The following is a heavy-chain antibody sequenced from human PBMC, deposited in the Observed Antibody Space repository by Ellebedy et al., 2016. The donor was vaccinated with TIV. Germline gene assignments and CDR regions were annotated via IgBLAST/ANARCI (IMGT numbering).Heavy chain of an antibody. CDR3: VVGLFHP. J-gene: IGHJ5*02. D-gene: IGHD3/OR15-3a*01. CDR2: MKPGSGNT. Sequence: AASVKVSCKASGYTFTDYDINWVRQATGQGLEYLGWMKPGSGNTGYAQKFEGRVTMTRNTSTGTAYMELSSLRSDDTAVYYCVVGLFHPWGQGTLVSVSS. CDR1: GYTFTDYD. V-gene: IGHV1-8*01.